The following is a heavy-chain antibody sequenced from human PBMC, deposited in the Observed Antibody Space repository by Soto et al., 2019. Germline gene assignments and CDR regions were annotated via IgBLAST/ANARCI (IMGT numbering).Heavy chain of an antibody. V-gene: IGHV3-7*03. CDR3: VRGRSTENP. CDR2: INEDGSQQ. CDR1: GLIFSDSW. Sequence: EVQLVESGGGLVQPGGSLRLSFAASGLIFSDSWRSWVRQSPGRGLEWVTNINEDGSQQYYVASVKGRFTISRDNARQSVYLQMNSLRVEDTAVYFCVRGRSTENPWGQGTVVTVSS. J-gene: IGHJ5*02.